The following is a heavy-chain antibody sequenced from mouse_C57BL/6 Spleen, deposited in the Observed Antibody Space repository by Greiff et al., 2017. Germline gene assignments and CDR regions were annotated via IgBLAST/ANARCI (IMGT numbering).Heavy chain of an antibody. CDR3: ARRGPMVNWYFDV. D-gene: IGHD2-1*01. CDR2: IHPNSGST. V-gene: IGHV1-64*01. J-gene: IGHJ1*03. CDR1: GYTFTSYW. Sequence: QVQLQQPGAELVKPGASVKLSCKASGYTFTSYWMHWVKQRPGQGLEWIGMIHPNSGSTNYNEKFKSKATLTVDKSSSTAYMQLSSLTSKDSAVYYCARRGPMVNWYFDVWGTGTTVTVSS.